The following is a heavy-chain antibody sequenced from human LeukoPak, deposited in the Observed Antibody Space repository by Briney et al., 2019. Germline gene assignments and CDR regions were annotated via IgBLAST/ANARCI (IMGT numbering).Heavy chain of an antibody. CDR1: GFTFSSYE. Sequence: GGSLRLSCAASGFTFSSYEMQWVRQAPGKGLEYVSSISSDGGTTYYANSVKGRFTISRDNSKNTLYLQMGSLRAEDMAVYYCARVGAARPNPEEYYFDYWGQGTLVTVSS. CDR2: ISSDGGTT. D-gene: IGHD6-6*01. V-gene: IGHV3-64*01. J-gene: IGHJ4*02. CDR3: ARVGAARPNPEEYYFDY.